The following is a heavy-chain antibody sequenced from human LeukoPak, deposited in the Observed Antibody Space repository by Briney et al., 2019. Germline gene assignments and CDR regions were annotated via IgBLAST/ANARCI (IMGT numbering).Heavy chain of an antibody. J-gene: IGHJ6*02. V-gene: IGHV4-4*07. D-gene: IGHD6-6*01. CDR3: ARDGIIAARPGGDYYYGMDV. Sequence: PSETLSLTCTVSGGSISSYYWSWIRQPAGKGLEWIGRIYTSGSTNYNPSLKSRVTMSIDTSKNQFSLKLSSVTAADTAVYYCARDGIIAARPGGDYYYGMDVWGQGTTVTVSS. CDR2: IYTSGST. CDR1: GGSISSYY.